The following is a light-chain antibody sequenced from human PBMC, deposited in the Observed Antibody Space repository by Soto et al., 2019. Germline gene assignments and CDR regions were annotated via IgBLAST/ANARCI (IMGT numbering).Light chain of an antibody. V-gene: IGKV1-39*01. Sequence: DILLTQSPASLSASVGDRVTITCRANQNIDKYLNWYHQKPGKAPKFLISAASSLQSGVPVRFSGTRSGTDFTLSITNLQPEDFGSYFCQQTFRKPRSFGPGTQLHI. J-gene: IGKJ3*01. CDR1: QNIDKY. CDR3: QQTFRKPRS. CDR2: AAS.